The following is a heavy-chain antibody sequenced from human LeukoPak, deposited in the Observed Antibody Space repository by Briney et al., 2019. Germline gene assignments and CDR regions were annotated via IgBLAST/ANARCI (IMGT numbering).Heavy chain of an antibody. Sequence: GGSLRLSCAASGFTVSSDYMSWVRQAPGKGLEWVSVIYSGGSTYYADSVKGRFTISRDNSKNTLYLQMNSLRAEDTAVYYCARGSRVAGTFDYWGQGTLVTVSS. CDR1: GFTVSSDY. CDR3: ARGSRVAGTFDY. V-gene: IGHV3-53*01. CDR2: IYSGGST. J-gene: IGHJ4*02. D-gene: IGHD6-19*01.